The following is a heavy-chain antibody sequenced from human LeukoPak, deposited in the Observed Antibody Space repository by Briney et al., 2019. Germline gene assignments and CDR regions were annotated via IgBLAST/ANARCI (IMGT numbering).Heavy chain of an antibody. Sequence: GGSLRLSCAASGFTFDDYAMHWVRQAPGKGLEWVSGISWNSGSIGYADSVKGRFTISRDNAKNSLYLQMNSLRAEDTALYYCAKARGSSWYLLWGQGTLVTVSS. CDR1: GFTFDDYA. D-gene: IGHD6-13*01. J-gene: IGHJ4*02. CDR3: AKARGSSWYLL. CDR2: ISWNSGSI. V-gene: IGHV3-9*01.